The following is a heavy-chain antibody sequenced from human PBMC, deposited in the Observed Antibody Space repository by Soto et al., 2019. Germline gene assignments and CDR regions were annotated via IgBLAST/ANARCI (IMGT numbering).Heavy chain of an antibody. D-gene: IGHD4-17*01. CDR2: IKSKTDGGTT. Sequence: EVQLVESGGGLVKPGGSLRLSCAASAFTFINAWMTWVRQAPGKGLEWVGRIKSKTDGGTTVYAAPVKGRFTISRDDSKPTLYLQMNSLKTEDTAVYYCTTEERYGDYLKYYYGMDAWGQGTTVTVSS. CDR1: AFTFINAW. V-gene: IGHV3-15*01. CDR3: TTEERYGDYLKYYYGMDA. J-gene: IGHJ6*02.